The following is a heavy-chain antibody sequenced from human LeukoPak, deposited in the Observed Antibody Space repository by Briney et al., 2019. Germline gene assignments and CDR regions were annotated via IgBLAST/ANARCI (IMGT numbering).Heavy chain of an antibody. CDR2: ISGDGTRT. J-gene: IGHJ4*02. CDR3: AKWPEGAMDYFDY. D-gene: IGHD3-16*01. CDR1: GFIFSSYG. V-gene: IGHV3-23*01. Sequence: GGSLRLSCAASGFIFSSYGMHWVRQAPVKGLEWVSAISGDGTRTYYADSVKGRFTISRDNPKNTLYLEMSSLRVEDTAIYYCAKWPEGAMDYFDYWGQGTLVTVSS.